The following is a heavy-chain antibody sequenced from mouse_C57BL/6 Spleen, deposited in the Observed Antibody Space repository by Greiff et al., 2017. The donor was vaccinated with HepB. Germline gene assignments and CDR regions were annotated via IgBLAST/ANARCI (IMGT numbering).Heavy chain of an antibody. CDR2: IDPETGGT. D-gene: IGHD1-1*01. V-gene: IGHV1-15*01. Sequence: QVQLQQSGAELVRPGASVTLSCKASGYTFTDYEMHWVKQTPVHGLEWIGAIDPETGGTAYNQKFKGKAILTADKSSSTAYMELRSLTSEDSAVYYGTRAPYYGSSYDFDYWGQGTTLTVSS. J-gene: IGHJ2*01. CDR3: TRAPYYGSSYDFDY. CDR1: GYTFTDYE.